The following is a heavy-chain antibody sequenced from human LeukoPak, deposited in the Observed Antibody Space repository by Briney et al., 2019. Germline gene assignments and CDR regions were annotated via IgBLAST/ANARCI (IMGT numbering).Heavy chain of an antibody. CDR2: INAGNGNT. CDR1: GYTFTSYA. Sequence: GASVKVSCKASGYTFTSYAMHWVRQAPGQRLEWMGWINAGNGNTKYSQKFQGRVTITRDTSASTAYMELSSLRSEDTAVYYCAGENDSSGYSPSSFDYWGQGTLVTVSS. J-gene: IGHJ4*02. CDR3: AGENDSSGYSPSSFDY. D-gene: IGHD3-22*01. V-gene: IGHV1-3*01.